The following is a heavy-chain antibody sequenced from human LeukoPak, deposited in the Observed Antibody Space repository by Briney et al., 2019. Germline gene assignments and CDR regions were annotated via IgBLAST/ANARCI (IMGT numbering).Heavy chain of an antibody. Sequence: ASVTVSCKASGFPFSISAMQWVRQARGQRLEWIGWIVVGSGNTNYAQEFHERVTITRDMSTTTTYMELSNLRSEDTAFYYCAADGNRDGYPGYWGQGTLVTVSS. CDR1: GFPFSISA. CDR3: AADGNRDGYPGY. V-gene: IGHV1-58*02. J-gene: IGHJ4*02. CDR2: IVVGSGNT. D-gene: IGHD5-24*01.